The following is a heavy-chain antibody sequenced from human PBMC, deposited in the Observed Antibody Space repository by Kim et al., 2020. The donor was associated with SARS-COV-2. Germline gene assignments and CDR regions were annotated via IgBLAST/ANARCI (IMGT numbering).Heavy chain of an antibody. CDR2: IHYSGDT. Sequence: SETLSLTCTVSGDSMTSTYWSWFRQPPGKGLEWIGYIHYSGDTNYNPSLKNRVTISLDMSNKQLSLKLRSVTAADTAVYYCGKTAGREGCNGIFRGQGTLVSVSS. D-gene: IGHD3-10*01. CDR1: GDSMTSTY. J-gene: IGHJ4*02. CDR3: GKTAGREGCNGIF. V-gene: IGHV4-59*01.